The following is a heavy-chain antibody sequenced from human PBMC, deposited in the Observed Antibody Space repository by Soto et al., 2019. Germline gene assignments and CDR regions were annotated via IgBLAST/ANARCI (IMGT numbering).Heavy chain of an antibody. Sequence: PSETLSLTCTVSGGSISSSIYYWGWIRQPPGKGLEWIGNIFYSGSTYYTPSLKSRVTISVDTSKTQFSLKLNSVTAADTAVYYCASYISVAARFDPWGQGTLVTVSS. D-gene: IGHD2-21*01. CDR1: GGSISSSIYY. J-gene: IGHJ5*02. CDR3: ASYISVAARFDP. V-gene: IGHV4-39*01. CDR2: IFYSGST.